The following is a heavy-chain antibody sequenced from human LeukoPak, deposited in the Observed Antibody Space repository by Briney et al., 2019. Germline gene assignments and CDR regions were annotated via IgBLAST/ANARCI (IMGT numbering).Heavy chain of an antibody. CDR2: IYTSGST. CDR1: GGSISSYY. CDR3: ARDWTSVVPFYMDV. V-gene: IGHV4-4*07. Sequence: SETLSLTCTVSGGSISSYYWSWIRQPAGKGLEWIGRIYTSGSTNYNPSLKSRVTMSVDTSKNQFSLKLSSVTAAGTAVYYCARDWTSVVPFYMDVWGKGTTVTVSS. D-gene: IGHD3/OR15-3a*01. J-gene: IGHJ6*03.